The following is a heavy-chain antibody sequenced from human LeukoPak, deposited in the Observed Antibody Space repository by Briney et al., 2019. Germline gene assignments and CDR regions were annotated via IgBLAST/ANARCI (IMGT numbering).Heavy chain of an antibody. V-gene: IGHV1-69*13. D-gene: IGHD5-24*01. CDR3: ARDWHREGMDV. Sequence: SVNVSCKASGGTFSSYAISWVRQAPGQGLEWMGGIIPIFGTANYAQEFQGRVTITADESTSTAYMELSSLRSEDTAVYYRARDWHREGMDVWGQGTTVTVSS. CDR1: GGTFSSYA. CDR2: IIPIFGTA. J-gene: IGHJ6*02.